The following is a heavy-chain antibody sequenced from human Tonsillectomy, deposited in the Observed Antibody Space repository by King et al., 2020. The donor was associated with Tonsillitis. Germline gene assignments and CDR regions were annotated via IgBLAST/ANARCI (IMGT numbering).Heavy chain of an antibody. Sequence: VQLVESGGGVVQPGRSLRLSCAASGFTFSSYPMHWVRQAPGKGLQWVAVISYDGSDKYYADSVKGRFTISRDNSKNTVYLQMHSLGAEDTAVDYCARDLYNNYYDSSGFFDFWGQGTLVTVSS. J-gene: IGHJ5*01. CDR2: ISYDGSDK. D-gene: IGHD3-22*01. CDR1: GFTFSSYP. CDR3: ARDLYNNYYDSSGFFDF. V-gene: IGHV3-30*04.